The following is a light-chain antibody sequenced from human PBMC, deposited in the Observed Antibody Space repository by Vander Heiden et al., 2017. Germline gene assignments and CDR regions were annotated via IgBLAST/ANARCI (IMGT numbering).Light chain of an antibody. V-gene: IGKV3-11*02. CDR3: QQRSNGPAA. CDR1: QRGSSY. Sequence: EIVLTPSPATLSLSPGERATLSCRASQRGSSYLAWYQQKPGQAPRRLIDDASNRATGVPARFSGSGSERDFTLTISSLEPEDFAIYYCQQRSNGPAAFGGGTMVEIK. J-gene: IGKJ4*01. CDR2: DAS.